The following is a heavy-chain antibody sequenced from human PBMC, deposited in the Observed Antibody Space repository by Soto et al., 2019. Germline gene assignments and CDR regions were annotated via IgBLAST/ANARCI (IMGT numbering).Heavy chain of an antibody. J-gene: IGHJ6*02. V-gene: IGHV3-30-3*01. CDR3: ARAGRPYAISKRVATQAAGYYYYGMDV. D-gene: IGHD5-12*01. Sequence: GGSLRLSCAASGFTFSSYAMHWVRQAPGKGLEWVAVISYDGSNKYYADSVKGRFTISRDNSKNTLYLQMNSLRAENTAVYYCARAGRPYAISKRVATQAAGYYYYGMDVWGQGTTVTVSS. CDR1: GFTFSSYA. CDR2: ISYDGSNK.